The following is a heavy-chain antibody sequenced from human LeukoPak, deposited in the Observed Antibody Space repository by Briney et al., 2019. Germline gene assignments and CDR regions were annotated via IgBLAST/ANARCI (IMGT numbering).Heavy chain of an antibody. J-gene: IGHJ3*02. CDR1: GGSISSGGYY. Sequence: PSQTLSLTCTVSGGSISSGGYYWSWIRQPPGKGLEWIGEINHSGSTNYNPSLKSRVTISVDTSKNQFSLKLSSVTAADTAVYYCARQRFRRLVAAFDIWGQGTIVTVSS. CDR3: ARQRFRRLVAAFDI. D-gene: IGHD6-19*01. CDR2: INHSGST. V-gene: IGHV4-39*01.